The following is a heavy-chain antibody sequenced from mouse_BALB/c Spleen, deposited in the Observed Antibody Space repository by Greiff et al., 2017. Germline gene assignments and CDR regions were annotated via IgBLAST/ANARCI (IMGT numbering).Heavy chain of an antibody. CDR2: FWGGGST. CDR1: GFSLPRYS. Sequence: VQLQESGPGLVAPSQSLSITLTVSGFSLPRYSVHRVRQPPGKGLEWLGMFWGGGSTDYNAAVISRLSIRKDNTKSQVFFKMNSLQADDTAIYYCARKPSYRYDAMDYWGQGTSVTVSS. J-gene: IGHJ4*01. CDR3: ARKPSYRYDAMDY. V-gene: IGHV2-6-4*01. D-gene: IGHD2-14*01.